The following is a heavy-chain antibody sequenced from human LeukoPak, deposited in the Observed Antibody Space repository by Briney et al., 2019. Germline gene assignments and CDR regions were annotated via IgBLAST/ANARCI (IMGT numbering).Heavy chain of an antibody. CDR2: IYYSGST. CDR1: GGSISSSSYY. CDR3: ARLRYCSSTSCPDPYYFDY. D-gene: IGHD2-2*01. V-gene: IGHV4-39*01. J-gene: IGHJ4*02. Sequence: SETLSLTCTVSGGSISSSSYYWGWIRQPPGKGLEWIGSIYYSGSTYYNPSLKSRVTISVDTSKNQFSLKLSSVTAADTAVYYCARLRYCSSTSCPDPYYFDYWGQGTLVTVSS.